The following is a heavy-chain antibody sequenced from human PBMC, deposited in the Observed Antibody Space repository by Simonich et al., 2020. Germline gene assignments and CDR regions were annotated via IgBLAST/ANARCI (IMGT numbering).Heavy chain of an antibody. CDR2: INPNSGGT. CDR3: ARGPRWTGDDAFDI. J-gene: IGHJ3*02. CDR1: GYTFTGYY. V-gene: IGHV1-2*02. Sequence: QVQLVQSGAEVKKPGASVKVSCKASGYTFTGYYMHWVRQAPGQGLEGGEWINPNSGGTNYAQKVQGRVTMTRDTSISTAYMELSRLRSDDTAVYYCARGPRWTGDDAFDIWGQGTMVTVSS. D-gene: IGHD7-27*01.